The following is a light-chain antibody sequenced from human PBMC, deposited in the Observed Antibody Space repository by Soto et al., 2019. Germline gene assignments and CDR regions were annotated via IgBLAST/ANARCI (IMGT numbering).Light chain of an antibody. CDR2: DFT. Sequence: QSALTQPRSVSGSPGQSVTISCTGATSDVGGRYFVSWYQHHPGKAPKLIIYDFTKRPSGVPDRFSGSESGNTASLTISGLQAEDEADYYCCSYALNFAVFGGGTKVTVL. CDR1: TSDVGGRYF. V-gene: IGLV2-11*01. CDR3: CSYALNFAV. J-gene: IGLJ2*01.